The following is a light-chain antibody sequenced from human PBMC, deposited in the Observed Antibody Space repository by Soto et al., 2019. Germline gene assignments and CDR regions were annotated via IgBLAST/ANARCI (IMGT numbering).Light chain of an antibody. CDR1: QNINNY. CDR2: AAS. Sequence: DIQMTQSPSSLSASVGDRVTITCRASQNINNYLNWYQHKPGKAPNLLIYAASSLQSGVPSRFSGSGSGTVFTLTISTLQPEDFATYYCQQSYSTPLTFGGGTKVEIK. V-gene: IGKV1-39*01. CDR3: QQSYSTPLT. J-gene: IGKJ4*01.